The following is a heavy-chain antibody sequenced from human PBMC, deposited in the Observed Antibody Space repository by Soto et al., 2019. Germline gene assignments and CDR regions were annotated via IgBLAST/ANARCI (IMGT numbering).Heavy chain of an antibody. D-gene: IGHD3-9*01. CDR1: GFTFSSYG. V-gene: IGHV3-30*18. CDR3: AKSLDPGYYYMDV. J-gene: IGHJ6*03. Sequence: GGSLRLSCAASGFTFSSYGMHWVRQAPGKGLEWVAVISYDGSNKYYADSVKGRFTISRDNSKNTLYLQMNSLRAEDTAVYYCAKSLDPGYYYMDVWGKGTTVTVSS. CDR2: ISYDGSNK.